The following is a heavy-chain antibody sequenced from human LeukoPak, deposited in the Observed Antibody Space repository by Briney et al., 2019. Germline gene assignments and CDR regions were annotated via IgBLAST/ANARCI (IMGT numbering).Heavy chain of an antibody. Sequence: PGGSLRLSCAASGFTFSDYYMSWIRQAPGKGLEWVSYISSSGSTIYYADSVKGRFTISRDNAKNSLYLQMNSLRAEDTAVYYCASYPPCGGDRYRDWFDPWGQGTLVTVSS. D-gene: IGHD2-21*01. CDR1: GFTFSDYY. CDR3: ASYPPCGGDRYRDWFDP. V-gene: IGHV3-11*01. CDR2: ISSSGSTI. J-gene: IGHJ5*02.